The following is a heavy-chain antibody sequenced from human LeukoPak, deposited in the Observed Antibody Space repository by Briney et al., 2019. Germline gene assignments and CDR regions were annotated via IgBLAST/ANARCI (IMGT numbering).Heavy chain of an antibody. Sequence: SVKVSCKASGGTFSSYAISWVRQAPGQGLEWMGRIIPIFGKANYAQKFQGRVTITTDESTSTAYMELSSLRSEDTAVYYCATIPAESIHFDYWGQGTLVTVSS. J-gene: IGHJ4*02. CDR1: GGTFSSYA. CDR2: IIPIFGKA. V-gene: IGHV1-69*05. D-gene: IGHD6-25*01. CDR3: ATIPAESIHFDY.